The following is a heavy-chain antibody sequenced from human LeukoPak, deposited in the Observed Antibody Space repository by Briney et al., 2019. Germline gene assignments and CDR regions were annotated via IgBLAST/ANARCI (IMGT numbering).Heavy chain of an antibody. CDR2: ISSSSSYI. D-gene: IGHD3-3*01. CDR1: GFTFSSYS. CDR3: ARASPPSVFGVVMVGAFDI. Sequence: GGTLRLSCAASGFTFSSYSMNWVRQAPGKGLEWVSSISSSSSYIYYADSVKGRFTISRDNAKNSLYLQMNSLRAEDTAVYYCARASPPSVFGVVMVGAFDIWGQGTMVTVSS. V-gene: IGHV3-21*01. J-gene: IGHJ3*02.